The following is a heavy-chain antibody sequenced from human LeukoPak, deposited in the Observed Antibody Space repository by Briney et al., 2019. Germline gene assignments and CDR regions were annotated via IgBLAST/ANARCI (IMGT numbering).Heavy chain of an antibody. V-gene: IGHV3-23*01. Sequence: GGSLRLSCAASGFTFSSYAMSWVRQAPGKGREWVSAISGSGGSTYYADSVKGRFTISRDNSKNTLYLQMNSLRAEDTAAYYCANSASSSSEDYWGQGTLVTVSS. CDR1: GFTFSSYA. CDR3: ANSASSSSEDY. CDR2: ISGSGGST. J-gene: IGHJ4*02. D-gene: IGHD6-6*01.